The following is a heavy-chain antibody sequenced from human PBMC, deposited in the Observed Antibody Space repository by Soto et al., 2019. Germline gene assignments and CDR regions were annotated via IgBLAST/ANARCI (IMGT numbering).Heavy chain of an antibody. CDR1: GFTFSSYA. CDR3: AKDRGCSGGSCYYEYYYGMDV. CDR2: ISGSGGST. D-gene: IGHD2-15*01. Sequence: GGSLRLSCAASGFTFSSYAMSWVRQAPGKGLEWVSAISGSGGSTYYADSVKGRFTISRDNSKNTLYLQMNSLRAEDTAVYYCAKDRGCSGGSCYYEYYYGMDVWGQGTTVTVSS. J-gene: IGHJ6*02. V-gene: IGHV3-23*01.